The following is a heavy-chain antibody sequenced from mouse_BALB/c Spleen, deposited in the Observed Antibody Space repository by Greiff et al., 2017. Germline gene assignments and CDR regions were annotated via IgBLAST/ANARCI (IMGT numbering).Heavy chain of an antibody. CDR1: GYSFTGYN. V-gene: IGHV1-39*01. D-gene: IGHD2-4*01. CDR2: IDPYYGGT. Sequence: VQLKQSGPELEKPGASVKISCKASGYSFTGYNMNWVKQSNGKSLEWLGNIDPYYGGTSYNQKFKGKATLTVHKSSSTDYMQSKSLTSEDSAVYYCARSSMITKKMDYWGQGTSVTVSS. J-gene: IGHJ4*01. CDR3: ARSSMITKKMDY.